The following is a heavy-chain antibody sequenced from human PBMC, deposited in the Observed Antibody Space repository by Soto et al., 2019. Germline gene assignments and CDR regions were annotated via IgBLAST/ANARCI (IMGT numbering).Heavy chain of an antibody. V-gene: IGHV1-2*04. J-gene: IGHJ4*02. D-gene: IGHD3-10*01. CDR3: TRDRSPGMVFPDFDF. Sequence: GASVKVSCKASGYTFTGYYMHWVRRAPGQGLEWMGWINPNSGGTNYAQKFQGWVTMTRDTSISTAYMELSSLRAEDTAVYYCTRDRSPGMVFPDFDFWGQGALVTVSS. CDR1: GYTFTGYY. CDR2: INPNSGGT.